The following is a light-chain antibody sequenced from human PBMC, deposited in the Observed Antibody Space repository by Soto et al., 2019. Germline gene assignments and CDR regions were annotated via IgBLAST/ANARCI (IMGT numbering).Light chain of an antibody. CDR3: SSYTSSSTLV. Sequence: QSALTQPASVSVSPGQSITISCTGTSSDVGGYNYVSWYQQHPGKAPKLTIYEVSNRPSGVSNRFSGSKSGNTASLTISGLQAEDEADYYCSSYTSSSTLVFGTGTKVTVL. CDR1: SSDVGGYNY. V-gene: IGLV2-14*01. CDR2: EVS. J-gene: IGLJ1*01.